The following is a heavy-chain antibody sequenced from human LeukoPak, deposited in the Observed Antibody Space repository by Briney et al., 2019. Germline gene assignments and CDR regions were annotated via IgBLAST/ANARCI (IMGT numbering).Heavy chain of an antibody. Sequence: GASVKVSCKASGYTFTSYYMHWVRQVPGQGLVWMGIINPSGGSTSYAQKFQGRVTMTRDTSTSTVYMELSSLRSEDTAVYYCARGGAYCGGDCISVPFDYWGQGTLVTVSS. CDR1: GYTFTSYY. J-gene: IGHJ4*02. V-gene: IGHV1-46*01. CDR3: ARGGAYCGGDCISVPFDY. CDR2: INPSGGST. D-gene: IGHD2-21*02.